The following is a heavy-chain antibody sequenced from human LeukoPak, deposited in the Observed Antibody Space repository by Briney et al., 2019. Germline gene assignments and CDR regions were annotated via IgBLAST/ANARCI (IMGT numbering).Heavy chain of an antibody. CDR3: ARHFRYSYHDY. D-gene: IGHD5-18*01. CDR1: GGSISSSSYY. Sequence: KPSETLSRTCTVSGGSISSSSYYWDWIRQPPGKGLEWIGSIYYSGSTYYNPSLKSRVTISVDTSKNQFSLRLTSMNAADTAVYYCARHFRYSYHDYWGQGTLVTVSS. V-gene: IGHV4-39*01. J-gene: IGHJ4*02. CDR2: IYYSGST.